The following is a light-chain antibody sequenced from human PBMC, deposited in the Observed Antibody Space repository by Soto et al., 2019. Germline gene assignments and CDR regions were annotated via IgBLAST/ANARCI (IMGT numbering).Light chain of an antibody. Sequence: DIQMTQSPSSLSASVGDRVTITCRASQNIRSYLNWYQLKSGKAPKLLIYAASSFQSGVPSRFSGSGSGTDFTLVISGLQTEDFATYSCKQTYTAPYTFGQGTQLEIK. CDR1: QNIRSY. CDR2: AAS. V-gene: IGKV1-39*01. J-gene: IGKJ2*01. CDR3: KQTYTAPYT.